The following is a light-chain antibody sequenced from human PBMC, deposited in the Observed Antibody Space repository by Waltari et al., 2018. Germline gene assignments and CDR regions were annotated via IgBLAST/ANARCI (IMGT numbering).Light chain of an antibody. CDR1: SSNIGSNV. Sequence: QSVLTQPPSASGTPGQRVTISCSGSSSNIGSNVVNWYQQIPGTTPKLLIYRNDQRPPGVPDRFPGSKSGPSASLAISGLRSEDEADYYCAVWDDSLHGRWEFGGGTKLTVL. V-gene: IGLV1-44*01. CDR2: RND. CDR3: AVWDDSLHGRWE. J-gene: IGLJ3*02.